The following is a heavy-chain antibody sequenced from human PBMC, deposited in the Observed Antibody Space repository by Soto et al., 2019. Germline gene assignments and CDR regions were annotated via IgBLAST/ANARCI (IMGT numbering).Heavy chain of an antibody. V-gene: IGHV1-58*01. CDR1: GFTFTSSA. CDR3: AADDSPVPLLFDP. J-gene: IGHJ5*02. D-gene: IGHD2-15*01. Sequence: SVKVSCKASGFTFTSSAVQWVRQARGQRLEWIGWIVVGSGNTNYAQKFQERVTITRDMSTSTAYMELSSLRSEDTAVYYCAADDSPVPLLFDPWGQGTLVTVSS. CDR2: IVVGSGNT.